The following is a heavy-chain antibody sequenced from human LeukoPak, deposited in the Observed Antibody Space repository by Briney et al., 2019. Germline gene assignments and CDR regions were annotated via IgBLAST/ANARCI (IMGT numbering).Heavy chain of an antibody. Sequence: ASVKVSCKASGYTFTSYGISWVRQAPGQGLEWMGWISAYNGNTNYAQKLQGRVTMTTDTSTSIAYMELRSLSPDDTAVYYCARDISAGGYYDSRSHGDAFDIWGQGTMVTVSS. CDR1: GYTFTSYG. J-gene: IGHJ3*02. CDR2: ISAYNGNT. CDR3: ARDISAGGYYDSRSHGDAFDI. D-gene: IGHD3-22*01. V-gene: IGHV1-18*01.